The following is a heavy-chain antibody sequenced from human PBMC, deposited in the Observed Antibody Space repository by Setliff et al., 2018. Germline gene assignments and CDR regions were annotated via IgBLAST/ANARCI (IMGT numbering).Heavy chain of an antibody. CDR2: INPSDGSK. CDR3: ARDRGGSPLNYYMDV. J-gene: IGHJ6*03. Sequence: GASVKVSCKASGYTFTKYYMHWVRQAPGQGLEWMGIINPSDGSKSYAQKFQGGVTMTRDTSTSTVYMELSSLRSEDTAVYYCARDRGGSPLNYYMDVWGKGTTVTVSS. V-gene: IGHV1-46*01. CDR1: GYTFTKYY. D-gene: IGHD1-26*01.